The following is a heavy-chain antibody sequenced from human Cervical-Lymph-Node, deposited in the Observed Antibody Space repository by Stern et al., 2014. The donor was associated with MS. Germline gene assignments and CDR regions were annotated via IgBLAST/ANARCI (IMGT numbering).Heavy chain of an antibody. Sequence: VQLVESGAEVKKPGSSVKVSCKASGGTFSSYAISWVRQAPGQGLEWMGWIIPIFGTANSAPKFQGRVTITADESTSTAYMELSSLRSEDTAVYYCARGELKEGLVRGMDVWGQGTTVTVSS. CDR2: IIPIFGTA. CDR3: ARGELKEGLVRGMDV. V-gene: IGHV1-69*01. J-gene: IGHJ6*02. CDR1: GGTFSSYA. D-gene: IGHD1-26*01.